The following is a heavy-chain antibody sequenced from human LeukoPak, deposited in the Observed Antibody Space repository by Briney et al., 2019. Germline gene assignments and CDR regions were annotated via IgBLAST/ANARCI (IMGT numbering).Heavy chain of an antibody. CDR3: ASDRGWSQFDY. Sequence: GGSLRLSCVASGFTFRTYWMDWVRQAPGKGLEWVANIKEDGGRKNYVDSVKGRFSISRDNAKNSLYLQMNSLRAEDTAVYYCASDRGWSQFDYWGQGTLVTVSS. J-gene: IGHJ4*02. V-gene: IGHV3-7*01. CDR1: GFTFRTYW. D-gene: IGHD2-15*01. CDR2: IKEDGGRK.